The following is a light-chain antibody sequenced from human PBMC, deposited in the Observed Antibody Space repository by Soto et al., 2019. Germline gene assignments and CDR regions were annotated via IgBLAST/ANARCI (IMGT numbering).Light chain of an antibody. CDR1: SSDVGGYNY. J-gene: IGLJ1*01. V-gene: IGLV2-8*01. CDR2: EVS. Sequence: QSVLTQLPSASGSPGQSVTISCTGTSSDVGGYNYVSWYQQHPGKAPKLMIYEVSKRPSGVPDRFSGSKSGNTASLTVSGLQAEDEADYYCSSYAGSSPYVFGTGTKLTVL. CDR3: SSYAGSSPYV.